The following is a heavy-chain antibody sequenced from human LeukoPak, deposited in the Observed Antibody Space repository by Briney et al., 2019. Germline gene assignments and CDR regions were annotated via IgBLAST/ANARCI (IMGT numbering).Heavy chain of an antibody. V-gene: IGHV1-18*04. CDR3: ARDGAGYCSSTSCPRFDY. CDR1: GYTFTSYG. CDR2: ISAYNGNT. J-gene: IGHJ4*02. D-gene: IGHD2-2*01. Sequence: GASVKVSCKASGYTFTSYGISWVRQAPGQGLEWMGWISAYNGNTNYAQKLQGRDTMTTDTSTSTAYMELRSLRSDDTAVYYCARDGAGYCSSTSCPRFDYWGQGTLVTVSS.